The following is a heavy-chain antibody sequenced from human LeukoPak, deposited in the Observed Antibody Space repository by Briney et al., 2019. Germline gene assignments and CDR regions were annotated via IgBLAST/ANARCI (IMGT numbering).Heavy chain of an antibody. J-gene: IGHJ6*04. CDR3: AELGITMIGGV. CDR2: ISYDGSNE. D-gene: IGHD3-10*02. CDR1: GFTFSTYA. V-gene: IGHV3-30*07. Sequence: GGSLRLSCAASGFTFSTYAMHWVRQASGKGLEWVAVISYDGSNEYYADSVKGRFTISRDNAKNSLYLQMNSLRAEDTAVYYCAELGITMIGGVWGKGTTVTISS.